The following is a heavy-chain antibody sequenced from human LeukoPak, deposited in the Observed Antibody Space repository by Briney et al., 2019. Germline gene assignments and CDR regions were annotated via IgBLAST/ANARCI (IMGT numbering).Heavy chain of an antibody. V-gene: IGHV3-64*01. CDR1: GFNFSSPA. J-gene: IGHJ4*02. Sequence: GALRLFCAAPGFNFSSPAMEWGRPAPRKGTGSFSVINSKGDSTHYANSVKDRFTISRDNSKNTLYLQMGSLRAEDMAVYYCARTADYSNYGPLDYWGQGTLVTVSS. D-gene: IGHD4-11*01. CDR2: INSKGDST. CDR3: ARTADYSNYGPLDY.